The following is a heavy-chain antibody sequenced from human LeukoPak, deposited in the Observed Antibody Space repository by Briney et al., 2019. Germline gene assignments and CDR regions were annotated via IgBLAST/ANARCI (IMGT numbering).Heavy chain of an antibody. CDR3: AGDRRENWFDP. V-gene: IGHV3-53*01. CDR2: IYGAGAT. J-gene: IGHJ5*02. Sequence: PGGSLRLSCAASGFIFGNNYMTWVRQAPGKGLEWVSSIYGAGATYYAASVRGRFTVSRDNAKNTVYLQMDSLRGEDTAVYYCAGDRRENWFDPWGQGTLVTVSS. D-gene: IGHD1-26*01. CDR1: GFIFGNNY.